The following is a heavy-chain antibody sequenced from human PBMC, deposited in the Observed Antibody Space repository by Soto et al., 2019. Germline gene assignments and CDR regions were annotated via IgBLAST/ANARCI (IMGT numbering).Heavy chain of an antibody. Sequence: EVQLLESGGGLVQPGGSLRLACVASEFTFRNYAMSWVRQAPGKGLEWVSSIVGNGKTTYYADSVKGRFTISRDNSENTLYLQMTGLRADDTAVYYCTGGSNSVYWGQGTLVTVSS. D-gene: IGHD1-26*01. J-gene: IGHJ4*02. CDR3: TGGSNSVY. CDR1: EFTFRNYA. CDR2: IVGNGKTT. V-gene: IGHV3-23*01.